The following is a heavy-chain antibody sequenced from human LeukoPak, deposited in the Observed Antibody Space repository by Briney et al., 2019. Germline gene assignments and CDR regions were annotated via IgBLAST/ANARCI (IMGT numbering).Heavy chain of an antibody. CDR1: GFTFSDYY. D-gene: IGHD3-16*01. CDR2: ISSSGSTI. CDR3: ARDRGSSTYYYYMDV. V-gene: IGHV3-11*04. J-gene: IGHJ6*03. Sequence: PGGSLRLSCAASGFTFSDYYMSWIRQAPGKGLEWVSYISSSGSTIYYADSVKGRFTISRDNAKNSLYLQMNSLRAEDTAVYYCARDRGSSTYYYYMDVWGKGTTATVSS.